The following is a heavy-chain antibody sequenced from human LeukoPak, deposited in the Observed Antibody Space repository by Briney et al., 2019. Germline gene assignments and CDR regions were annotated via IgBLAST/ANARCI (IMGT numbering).Heavy chain of an antibody. D-gene: IGHD5-12*01. CDR2: IYYSGST. Sequence: PSETLSLTCTVSGGSISSSSYYWGWIRQPPGKGLEWIGSIYYSGSTYYNPSLKSRVTISVDTSKNQFSLKLSSVTAADTAVYYCARGYGGYPYFDYWGQGTPVTVSS. V-gene: IGHV4-39*07. CDR3: ARGYGGYPYFDY. CDR1: GGSISSSSYY. J-gene: IGHJ4*02.